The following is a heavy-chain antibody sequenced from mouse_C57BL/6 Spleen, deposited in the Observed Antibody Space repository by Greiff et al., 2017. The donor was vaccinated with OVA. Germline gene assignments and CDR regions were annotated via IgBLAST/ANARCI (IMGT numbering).Heavy chain of an antibody. CDR1: GFTFSSYA. D-gene: IGHD1-1*01. J-gene: IGHJ1*03. V-gene: IGHV5-4*03. CDR2: ISDGGSYT. Sequence: EVMLVESGGGLVKPGGSLKLSCAASGFTFSSYAMSWVRQTPEKRLEWVATISDGGSYTYYPDNVKGRFTISRDNAKNNLYLQMSHLKSEDTAMYYCSTVVAPHWYFDVWGTGTTVTVSS. CDR3: STVVAPHWYFDV.